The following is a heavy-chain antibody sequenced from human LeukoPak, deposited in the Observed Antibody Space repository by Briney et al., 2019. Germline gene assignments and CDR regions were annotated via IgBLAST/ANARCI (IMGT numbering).Heavy chain of an antibody. Sequence: GGSLRLSCAASGFTFTTYAMTWVRRAPGMRLEWVSAISGSGDATYYADSVKGRFTISRDNSENTVHLQVSSLRAEDTAVYYCARLSGTSGTTSRVLHYWGQGALVTASS. CDR2: ISGSGDAT. CDR1: GFTFTTYA. D-gene: IGHD1-1*01. V-gene: IGHV3-23*01. CDR3: ARLSGTSGTTSRVLHY. J-gene: IGHJ4*02.